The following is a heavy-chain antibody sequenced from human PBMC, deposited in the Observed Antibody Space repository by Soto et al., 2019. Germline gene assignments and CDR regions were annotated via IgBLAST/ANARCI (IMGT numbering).Heavy chain of an antibody. CDR1: GFTFDDYG. J-gene: IGHJ6*02. V-gene: IGHV3-20*01. CDR3: ARVMDYYGSGSYYNYYYYGMAV. D-gene: IGHD3-10*01. Sequence: GGSLRLSCAASGFTFDDYGMSWVRQAPGKGLEWVSGINWNGGSTGYADSVKGRFTISRDNAKNSLYLQMNSLRAEDTALYHCARVMDYYGSGSYYNYYYYGMAVWGQGTTVTVSS. CDR2: INWNGGST.